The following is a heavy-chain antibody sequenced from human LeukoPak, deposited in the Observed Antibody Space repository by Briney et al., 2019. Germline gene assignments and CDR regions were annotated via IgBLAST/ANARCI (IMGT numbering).Heavy chain of an antibody. Sequence: PGGALRLSFAASGFSFNYYWMSWVRPAPGKGLEWVANIKQDGSEKYYVDSVKGRFTISRDNAKNSLYLQMNSLRGEDTAVYYCARDKTAVSGWGQGTLVTVSS. CDR1: GFSFNYYW. CDR3: ARDKTAVSG. J-gene: IGHJ4*02. CDR2: IKQDGSEK. V-gene: IGHV3-7*04. D-gene: IGHD4-17*01.